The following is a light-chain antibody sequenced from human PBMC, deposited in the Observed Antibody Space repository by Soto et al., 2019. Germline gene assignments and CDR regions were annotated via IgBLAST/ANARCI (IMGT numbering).Light chain of an antibody. CDR2: GAS. J-gene: IGKJ4*01. V-gene: IGKV3-20*01. Sequence: EIVLTQSPATLSVSPGERATLSCGASQSVTSSYLAWYQQKPGQAPRLLIYGASSRATGIPDRFSGSGSGTDFTLTISRLEPEDFAVYYCQQYGSSPPLSFGGGTKVDIK. CDR3: QQYGSSPPLS. CDR1: QSVTSSY.